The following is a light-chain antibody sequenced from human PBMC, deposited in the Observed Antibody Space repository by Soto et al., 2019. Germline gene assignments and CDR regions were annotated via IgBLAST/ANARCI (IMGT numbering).Light chain of an antibody. J-gene: IGLJ2*01. CDR1: SSNIGNNY. Sequence: QSVLTQPPSVSAAPGQKVSISCSGSSSNIGNNYVSWYQQLPGTAPKLLIYDNNRRPSEIPDRFYGSKSGTSATLGITGLQTGDEADYYCGTWDSRLSAVVFGGGTKLTVL. V-gene: IGLV1-51*01. CDR3: GTWDSRLSAVV. CDR2: DNN.